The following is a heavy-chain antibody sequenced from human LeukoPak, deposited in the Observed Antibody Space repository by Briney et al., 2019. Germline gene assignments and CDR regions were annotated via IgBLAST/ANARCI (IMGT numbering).Heavy chain of an antibody. CDR1: GFTFSSYG. CDR3: AKDIGSGSYYNGGFDP. J-gene: IGHJ5*02. D-gene: IGHD3-10*01. CDR2: ISYDGSNK. V-gene: IGHV3-30*18. Sequence: GGSLRLSCAASGFTFSSYGMHWVRQAPGKGLEWVAVISYDGSNKYYADSVKGRFTISRDNSKNTLYLQMNSLRAEDTAVYYCAKDIGSGSYYNGGFDPWGQGTLVTVSS.